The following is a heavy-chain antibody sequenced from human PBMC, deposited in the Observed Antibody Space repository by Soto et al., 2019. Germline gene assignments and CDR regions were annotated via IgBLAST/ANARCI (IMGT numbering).Heavy chain of an antibody. Sequence: SETLSLTCTVSGGSISSSSYYWGWIRQPPGKGLEWIGSIYYSGSTYYNPSLKSRVTISVDTSKNQFSLKLSSVTAADTAVYYCATTPGRREVAGTWYYFDYWGQGTLVTVSS. J-gene: IGHJ4*02. CDR3: ATTPGRREVAGTWYYFDY. D-gene: IGHD6-19*01. CDR1: GGSISSSSYY. CDR2: IYYSGST. V-gene: IGHV4-39*01.